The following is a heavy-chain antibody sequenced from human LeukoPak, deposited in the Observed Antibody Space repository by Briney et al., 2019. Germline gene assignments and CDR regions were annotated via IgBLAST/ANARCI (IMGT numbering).Heavy chain of an antibody. J-gene: IGHJ4*02. CDR2: IYYSGST. Sequence: SETLSLTCTVSGGSISSSSYYWGWIRQPPGKGLEWIGSIYYSGSTYYNPSLKSRVTISVDTSKNQFSLKLSSVTAADTAVYYCARNAFWVYDYWGQGTLVTVSS. D-gene: IGHD3/OR15-3a*01. CDR1: GGSISSSSYY. CDR3: ARNAFWVYDY. V-gene: IGHV4-39*01.